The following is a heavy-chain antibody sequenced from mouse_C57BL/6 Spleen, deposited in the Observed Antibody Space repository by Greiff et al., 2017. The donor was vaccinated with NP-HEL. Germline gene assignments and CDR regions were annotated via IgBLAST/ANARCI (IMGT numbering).Heavy chain of an antibody. Sequence: EVHLVESGGGLVQPGGSLSLSCAASGFTFTDYYMSWFRPPPGKALECLGFIRHQANGYTTEYSASVKGRFTISRDNSQSILYLQMNDLRAEDSATYYCARSSSYGYFDVWGTGTTVTVSS. CDR2: IRHQANGYTT. CDR3: ARSSSYGYFDV. J-gene: IGHJ1*03. CDR1: GFTFTDYY. V-gene: IGHV7-3*01.